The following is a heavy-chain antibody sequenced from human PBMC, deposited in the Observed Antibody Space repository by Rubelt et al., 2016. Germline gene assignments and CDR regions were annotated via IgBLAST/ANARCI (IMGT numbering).Heavy chain of an antibody. CDR3: ARVGFYYDSGGYVD. Sequence: QVQLVQSGAEVKKPGASVKVSCKASGYTFTSYYMHWVRQAPGQGLEWMGIINPSGGSTTYSQKSQGRRHMPRDTSTSNVFMDLSSLRCEDAAAYYCARVGFYYDSGGYVDWGQGTLVTVSS. CDR1: GYTFTSYY. CDR2: INPSGGST. V-gene: IGHV1-46*01. D-gene: IGHD3-10*01. J-gene: IGHJ4*02.